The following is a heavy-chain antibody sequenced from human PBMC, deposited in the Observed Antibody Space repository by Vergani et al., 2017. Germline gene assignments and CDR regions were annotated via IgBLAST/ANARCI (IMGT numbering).Heavy chain of an antibody. V-gene: IGHV3-30-3*01. CDR3: ARGASGDYLSSFDY. CDR1: GFTFSSYA. CDR2: ISYDGSNK. J-gene: IGHJ4*02. D-gene: IGHD4-17*01. Sequence: QVQLVESGGGVVQPGRSLRLSCAASGFTFSSYAMHWVRQAPGKGLEWVAVISYDGSNKYYADSVKGRFTISRDNSKNTLYLQMNRLRAEDTAVYYCARGASGDYLSSFDYWGQGTLVTVSS.